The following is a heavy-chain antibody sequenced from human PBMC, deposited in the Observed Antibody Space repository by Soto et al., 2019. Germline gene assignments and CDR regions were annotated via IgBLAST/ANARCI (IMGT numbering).Heavy chain of an antibody. CDR1: GFTFSSYA. J-gene: IGHJ4*01. CDR2: ISYDGSNK. Sequence: VGSLRLSCASSGFTFSSYAMHCVRHSPGKWLEWVAVISYDGSNKYYADSVKGRFTISRDNSKNTLYLQMNSLRAEDTAVYYCARAMPRSLDYGGQGNRVRVYS. V-gene: IGHV3-30-3*01. CDR3: ARAMPRSLDY. D-gene: IGHD2-2*01.